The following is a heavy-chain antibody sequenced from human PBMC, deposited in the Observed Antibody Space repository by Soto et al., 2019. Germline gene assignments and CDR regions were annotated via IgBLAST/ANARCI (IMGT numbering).Heavy chain of an antibody. D-gene: IGHD2-15*01. CDR1: GYTFTSYD. CDR3: ARGGYCSGGSCYGDWYFDL. Sequence: XSVKVSCKASGYTFTSYDINWVRQATGQGLEWMGWMNPNSGNTGYAQKFQGRVTMTRNTSISTAYMELSSLRSEDTAVYYCARGGYCSGGSCYGDWYFDLWGRGTLVTVSS. CDR2: MNPNSGNT. V-gene: IGHV1-8*01. J-gene: IGHJ2*01.